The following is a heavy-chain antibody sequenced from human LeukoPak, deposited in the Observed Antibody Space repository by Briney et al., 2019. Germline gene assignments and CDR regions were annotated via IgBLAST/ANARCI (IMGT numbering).Heavy chain of an antibody. Sequence: ASVKVSCKVSGYTLTELSMHWVRQAPGKGLEWMGGFDPEDGETIYAQKFQGRVTMTRDTSTSTVYMELSSLRSEDTAVYYCARGITIFGVVMMDYWGQGTLVTVSS. CDR1: GYTLTELS. D-gene: IGHD3-3*01. J-gene: IGHJ4*02. V-gene: IGHV1-24*01. CDR2: FDPEDGET. CDR3: ARGITIFGVVMMDY.